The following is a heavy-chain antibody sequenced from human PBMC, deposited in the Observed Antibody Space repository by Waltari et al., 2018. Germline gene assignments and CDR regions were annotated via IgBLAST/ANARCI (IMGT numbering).Heavy chain of an antibody. CDR1: GGSISRGSYS. CDR3: ARSRRITGTTSSWFDP. CDR2: IYTSGST. V-gene: IGHV4-61*02. J-gene: IGHJ5*02. Sequence: QVQLQESGPGLVKPSQTLSLTCTVSGGSISRGSYSWSWIRQPAGKGLEWIGRIYTSGSTNYNPSLKSRVTISVDTSKNQFSLKLSSVTAADTAVYYCARSRRITGTTSSWFDPWGQGTLVTVSS. D-gene: IGHD1-7*01.